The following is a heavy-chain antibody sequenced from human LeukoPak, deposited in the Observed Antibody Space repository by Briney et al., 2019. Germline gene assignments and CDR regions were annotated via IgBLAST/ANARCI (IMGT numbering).Heavy chain of an antibody. CDR2: IKSDGTGI. V-gene: IGHV3-74*03. Sequence: PGGSLRLSCTASGFTFSDYWMYWVRHAPGKGLVWVSRIKSDGTGILYEYFAEGRFTISRDNAKNALYLQMTSLREEDTAVYYCVRGQTIDYWGQGILVTVSS. CDR1: GFTFSDYW. D-gene: IGHD3-10*01. J-gene: IGHJ4*02. CDR3: VRGQTIDY.